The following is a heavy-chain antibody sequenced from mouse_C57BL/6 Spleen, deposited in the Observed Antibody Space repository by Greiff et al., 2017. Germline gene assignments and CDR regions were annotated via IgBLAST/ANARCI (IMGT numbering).Heavy chain of an antibody. V-gene: IGHV1-80*01. Sequence: QVQLQQSGAELVKPGASVKISCKASGYAFSSYWMNWVKQRPGKGLEWIGQIYPGDGDTNYNGKFKGKATLTADKSSSTAYMQLSSLTSEDSAVYFCARVITTVVAPLGFDVWGTGTTVTVSS. D-gene: IGHD1-1*01. CDR2: IYPGDGDT. J-gene: IGHJ1*03. CDR1: GYAFSSYW. CDR3: ARVITTVVAPLGFDV.